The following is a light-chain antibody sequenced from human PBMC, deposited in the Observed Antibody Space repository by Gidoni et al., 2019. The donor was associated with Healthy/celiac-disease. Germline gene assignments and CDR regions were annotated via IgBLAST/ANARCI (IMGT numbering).Light chain of an antibody. J-gene: IGKJ1*01. Sequence: EIVLTQSPGTLSLSPGERAPLSCRASQSVSSSYLAWYQQKPGQAPRLLIYGASSRATGIPDRFSGSGSGTDFTLTISRLEPEDFAVYYCQQYGSSRLTFGQGTKVEIK. CDR2: GAS. CDR1: QSVSSSY. CDR3: QQYGSSRLT. V-gene: IGKV3-20*01.